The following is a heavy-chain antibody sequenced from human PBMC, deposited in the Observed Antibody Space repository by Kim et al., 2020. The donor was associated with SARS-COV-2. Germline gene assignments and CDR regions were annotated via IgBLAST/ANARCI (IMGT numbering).Heavy chain of an antibody. CDR3: TRDGSERPPNDY. V-gene: IGHV3-49*04. CDR2: IRRKDYGGTT. CDR1: GFSFGDYA. Sequence: GGSLRLSCTASGFSFGDYAMSWVRQAPGKGLEWVGFIRRKDYGGTTEYAASVQGRFTISRDDSKSIAYLQMNSLKTEDTAMYYCTRDGSERPPNDYWGQGTLVTVSS. J-gene: IGHJ4*02. D-gene: IGHD3-10*01.